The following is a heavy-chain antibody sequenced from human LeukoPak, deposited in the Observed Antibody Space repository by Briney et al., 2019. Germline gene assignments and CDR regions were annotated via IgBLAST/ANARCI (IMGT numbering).Heavy chain of an antibody. V-gene: IGHV3-21*04. CDR2: ISSSSNYI. J-gene: IGHJ6*03. CDR1: GFTFSSYS. CDR3: ARGVHGYSYGYVPWELYSYMDV. D-gene: IGHD5-18*01. Sequence: GGSLRLSCAASGFTFSSYSMNWVRQAPGKGLEWVSSISSSSNYIYYADSVKGRFTISRDNAKNSLYLQMNSLRAEDTAVYYCARGVHGYSYGYVPWELYSYMDVWGKGTTVSISS.